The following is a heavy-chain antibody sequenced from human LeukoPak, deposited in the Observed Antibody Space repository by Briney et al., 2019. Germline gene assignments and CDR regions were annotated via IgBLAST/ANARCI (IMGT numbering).Heavy chain of an antibody. CDR1: GYTFTGYY. D-gene: IGHD3-3*01. V-gene: IGHV1-2*02. CDR2: INPNSGGT. CDR3: ARSVYYDFWSGYLGIDY. Sequence: ASVKVSCKASGYTFTGYYMHWVRQAPGQGLEWMGWINPNSGGTNYAQKFQGRVTMTRDTSISTAYMELSRLRSDDTAVYYCARSVYYDFWSGYLGIDYWGQGTLVTVSS. J-gene: IGHJ4*02.